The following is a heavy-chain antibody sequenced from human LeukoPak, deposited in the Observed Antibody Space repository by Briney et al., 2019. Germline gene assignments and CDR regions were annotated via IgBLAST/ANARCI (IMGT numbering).Heavy chain of an antibody. CDR3: AREGRDGYNFDSFYI. CDR1: GYTFTGYY. D-gene: IGHD5-24*01. J-gene: IGHJ3*02. V-gene: IGHV1-2*02. CDR2: INPNSGGT. Sequence: ASVKVSCKASGYTFTGYYMHWVRQAPGQGLEWMGWINPNSGGTNYAQKFQGRVTMTRDTSISTAYMELSRLRSDDTAVYYCAREGRDGYNFDSFYIWGQETMVTVSS.